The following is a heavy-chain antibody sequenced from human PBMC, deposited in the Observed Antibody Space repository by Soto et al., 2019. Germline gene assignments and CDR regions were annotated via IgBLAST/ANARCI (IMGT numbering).Heavy chain of an antibody. CDR1: GYTFVNYG. CDR3: AKTRLDCRTTSCYEF. V-gene: IGHV1-18*01. CDR2: ISGYNGDK. Sequence: VLLVQSGDEVKKPGASVKVSCKASGYTFVNYGLSWLRQAPGQGLEWLAWISGYNGDKNNAQNNQGRVDMPTDTSANTVYMDLKSLRTDDTAVYYCAKTRLDCRTTSCYEFWGQGTLVTVSS. J-gene: IGHJ4*02. D-gene: IGHD2-2*01.